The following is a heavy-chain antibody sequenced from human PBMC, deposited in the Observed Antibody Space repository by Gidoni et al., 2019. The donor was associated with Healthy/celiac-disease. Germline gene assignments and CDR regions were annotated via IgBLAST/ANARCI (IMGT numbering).Heavy chain of an antibody. CDR2: IYYSGST. CDR3: ASGNYYDSSGYYIANPPIDY. V-gene: IGHV4-59*01. D-gene: IGHD3-22*01. Sequence: QVQLQESGPGLVTPSETLSLTCPVSGGSISSYYWSWIRQPPGKGLRGIGYIYYSGSTNYNPSLKSRVTISVDTSKNQFSLKLSSVTAADTAVYYCASGNYYDSSGYYIANPPIDYWGQGTLVTVSS. CDR1: GGSISSYY. J-gene: IGHJ4*02.